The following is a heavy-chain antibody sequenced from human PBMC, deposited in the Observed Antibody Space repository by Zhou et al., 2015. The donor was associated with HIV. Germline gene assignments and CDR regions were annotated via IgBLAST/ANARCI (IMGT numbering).Heavy chain of an antibody. Sequence: QVQLVQSGAEVKKPGASVKVSCKASGYTFTSYYMHWVRQAPGQGLEWMGIINPSGGSTSYAQKFQGRVTITADESTSTAYMELSSLRSEDTAVYYCASQYYYDSSGYYSDYWGQGTLVTVSS. CDR1: GYTFTSYY. CDR2: INPSGGST. V-gene: IGHV1-46*01. D-gene: IGHD3-22*01. CDR3: ASQYYYDSSGYYSDY. J-gene: IGHJ4*02.